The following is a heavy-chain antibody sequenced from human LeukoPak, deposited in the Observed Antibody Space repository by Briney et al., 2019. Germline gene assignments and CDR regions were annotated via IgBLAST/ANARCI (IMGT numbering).Heavy chain of an antibody. CDR2: IYYSGST. D-gene: IGHD3-3*01. CDR1: GFTFSNYN. CDR3: ARERNVLRFLEWLSDDY. J-gene: IGHJ4*02. V-gene: IGHV4-39*07. Sequence: GSLRLSCAASGFTFSNYNMNWVRQAPGKGLEWIGSIYYSGSTYYNPSLKSRVTISVDTSKNQFSLKLSSVTAADTAVYYCARERNVLRFLEWLSDDYWGQGTLVTVSS.